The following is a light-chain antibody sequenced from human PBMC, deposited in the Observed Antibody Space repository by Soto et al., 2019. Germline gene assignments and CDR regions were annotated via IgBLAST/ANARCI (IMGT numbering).Light chain of an antibody. CDR3: GLFTSSATWV. Sequence: QSVLTQPPSVSGSPGQSVTISCTITSSDVGDYEHVSWYQLAPGTAPKLLISDVINRPSGVPDRFSGSKSGNTPSQTISGLQPEDEADYYCGLFTSSATWVFGGGTKLTVL. CDR2: DVI. V-gene: IGLV2-18*01. J-gene: IGLJ3*02. CDR1: SSDVGDYEH.